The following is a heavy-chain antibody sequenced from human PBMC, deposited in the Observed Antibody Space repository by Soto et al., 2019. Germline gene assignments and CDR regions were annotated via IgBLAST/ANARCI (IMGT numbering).Heavy chain of an antibody. CDR3: ALSIAARPCDY. J-gene: IGHJ4*02. V-gene: IGHV1-69*01. D-gene: IGHD6-6*01. Sequence: GXSVKVSFNATGGTFSSYAISLVRHAPGQGLEWMGGIIPIFGTANYAQKFQGRVTITADESTSTAYMELSSLRSEDTAVYYCALSIAARPCDYWGQGTLVTVSS. CDR1: GGTFSSYA. CDR2: IIPIFGTA.